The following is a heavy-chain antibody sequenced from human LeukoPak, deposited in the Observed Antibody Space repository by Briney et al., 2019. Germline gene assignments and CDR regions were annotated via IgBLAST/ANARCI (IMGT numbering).Heavy chain of an antibody. V-gene: IGHV1-18*01. Sequence: ASVKVSCKASGYTFTSYGISWVRQAPGQGLEWMGWISAYNGNTNYAQKFQGRVTITADESTSTAYMELSSLRSEDTAVYYCARGRVSGTPFDYWGQGTLVTVSS. CDR1: GYTFTSYG. CDR3: ARGRVSGTPFDY. J-gene: IGHJ4*02. D-gene: IGHD1-1*01. CDR2: ISAYNGNT.